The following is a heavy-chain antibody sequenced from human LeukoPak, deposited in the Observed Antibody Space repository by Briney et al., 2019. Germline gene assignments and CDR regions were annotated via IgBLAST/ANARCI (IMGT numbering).Heavy chain of an antibody. CDR3: ACHRYSSSWYYFDY. V-gene: IGHV3-23*01. J-gene: IGHJ4*02. CDR2: ISGGGEHT. CDR1: GFAFTNFA. D-gene: IGHD6-13*01. Sequence: QPGGSLRLSCAASGFAFTNFAMKWVRQAPGKGLEWVADISGGGEHTFYADSVKGRFTISRDNSKNTLYLQMNSLRAEDTAVYYCACHRYSSSWYYFDYWGQGTLVTVSS.